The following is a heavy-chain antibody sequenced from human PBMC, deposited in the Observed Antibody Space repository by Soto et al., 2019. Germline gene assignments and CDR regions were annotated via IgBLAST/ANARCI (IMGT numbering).Heavy chain of an antibody. J-gene: IGHJ4*02. V-gene: IGHV3-23*01. CDR1: GFFFNGFD. Sequence: EVQLLESGGGLVQPGGSLRLSCAASGFFFNGFDMSWVRQAPGMGLEWVSTISGNSGSTNYADSVKGRFTISRDNSKNTLYLQMNSLRAEDTAVYYCAKRVYSSQFDYWGQGTLVTVSS. CDR3: AKRVYSSQFDY. D-gene: IGHD6-19*01. CDR2: ISGNSGST.